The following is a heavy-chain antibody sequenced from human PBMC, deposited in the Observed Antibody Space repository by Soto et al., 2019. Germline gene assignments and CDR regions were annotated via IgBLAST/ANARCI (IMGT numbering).Heavy chain of an antibody. D-gene: IGHD2-8*02. CDR3: ARGTGGRDV. J-gene: IGHJ6*02. V-gene: IGHV3-33*01. CDR2: IWYDGSNK. CDR1: GFTFSSYG. Sequence: QVQLVESGGGVVQPGRSLRLSCAASGFTFSSYGMHWVRQAPGKGLEWVAVIWYDGSNKYYADSVKGRFTISRDNSMNTLYLQMNSPSAEDTAVYYCARGTGGRDVCGQGITVTVSS.